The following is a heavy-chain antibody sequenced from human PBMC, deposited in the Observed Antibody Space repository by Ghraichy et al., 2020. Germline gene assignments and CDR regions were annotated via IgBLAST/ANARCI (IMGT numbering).Heavy chain of an antibody. V-gene: IGHV1-8*01. CDR2: MKTNSGNT. Sequence: MGWMKTNSGNTGYAQKFQGRVTITRDTSISTAYMELSSLRSADTAVYYCARGLFKYNSGYPPALDYWGQGNMVTVS. CDR3: ARGLFKYNSGYPPALDY. D-gene: IGHD3-22*01. J-gene: IGHJ4*02.